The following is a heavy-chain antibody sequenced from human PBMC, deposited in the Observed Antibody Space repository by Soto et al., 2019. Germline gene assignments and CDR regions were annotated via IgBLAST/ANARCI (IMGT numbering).Heavy chain of an antibody. D-gene: IGHD6-13*01. CDR2: IYPGDSDT. Sequence: PGESLKSSCKGSGYSFTSCWIGWVRQMPGKGLEWMGIIYPGDSDTRYSPSCKRQGTISADKSISTAYLQWSSLKASDAALDYCARLVYSSYYHSGMDVWGQGIPVTVSS. J-gene: IGHJ6*02. CDR3: ARLVYSSYYHSGMDV. CDR1: GYSFTSCW. V-gene: IGHV5-51*01.